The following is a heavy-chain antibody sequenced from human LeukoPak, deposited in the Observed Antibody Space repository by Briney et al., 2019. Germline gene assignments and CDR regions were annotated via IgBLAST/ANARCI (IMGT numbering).Heavy chain of an antibody. V-gene: IGHV3-11*01. D-gene: IGHD6-6*01. CDR3: ASIPIAARPLPFDY. CDR1: GFTFSDYY. Sequence: PGGSLRLSCAASGFTFSDYYMSWIRQAPGKGLEGVSYISSSASTIYYADSVKGRFTISRDNAKKSLYLQMNSLRAEDTAVYYCASIPIAARPLPFDYWGQGTLVTVSS. CDR2: ISSSASTI. J-gene: IGHJ4*02.